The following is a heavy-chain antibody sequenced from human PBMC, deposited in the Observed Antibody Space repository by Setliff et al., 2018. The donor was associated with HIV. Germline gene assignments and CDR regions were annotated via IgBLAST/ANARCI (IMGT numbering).Heavy chain of an antibody. V-gene: IGHV4-38-2*02. Sequence: SETLSLTCAVSNYSISSGYYWGWIRQSPGKGLEWIGSMYHSGSTYSNPSLKSRVTISVDTSKNQFSLKVSSVTAADTAVYYCARDRSSGGYTYGLIDYWGQGRLVTVSS. CDR2: MYHSGST. CDR1: NYSISSGYY. J-gene: IGHJ4*02. D-gene: IGHD5-18*01. CDR3: ARDRSSGGYTYGLIDY.